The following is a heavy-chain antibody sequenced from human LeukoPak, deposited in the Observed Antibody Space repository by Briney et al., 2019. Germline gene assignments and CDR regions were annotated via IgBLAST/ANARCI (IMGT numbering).Heavy chain of an antibody. CDR3: ARESHLDTAMYY. J-gene: IGHJ4*02. CDR2: ISAYNGNT. V-gene: IGHV1-18*01. D-gene: IGHD5-18*01. Sequence: ASVKVSCKASGYTFTSYGISWVRQAPGQGLEWMGWISAYNGNTNYAQKLQGRVTMTTDTTTSTAYMELRSLRSDDTAVYYCARESHLDTAMYYWGQGTLVTVSS. CDR1: GYTFTSYG.